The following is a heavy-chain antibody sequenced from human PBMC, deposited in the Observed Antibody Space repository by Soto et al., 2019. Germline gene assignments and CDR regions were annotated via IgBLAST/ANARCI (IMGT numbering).Heavy chain of an antibody. J-gene: IGHJ6*02. CDR3: ARGLLRLRGYYYGMDV. V-gene: IGHV1-8*01. CDR1: GYTFTSYD. CDR2: MNPNSGNT. Sequence: GASVKVSCKASGYTFTSYDINWVRQATGQGLEWMGWMNPNSGNTGYAQKFQGRVTMTRNTSISTAYMELSSLRSEDTAVYYCARGLLRLRGYYYGMDVWGQGTTVTVSS. D-gene: IGHD4-17*01.